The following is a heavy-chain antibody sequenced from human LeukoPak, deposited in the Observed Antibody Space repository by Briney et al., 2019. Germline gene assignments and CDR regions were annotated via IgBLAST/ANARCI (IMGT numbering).Heavy chain of an antibody. J-gene: IGHJ5*02. V-gene: IGHV3-30*18. Sequence: GGSLRLSCAASGFTFGSYGMHWVRQAPGKGLEWVAVISYDGSNKYYADSVKGRFTISRDNSKNTLYLQMNSLGAEDTAVYYCAKDRSYGSGWYGNWIDPWGQGTLVTVSS. D-gene: IGHD6-19*01. CDR1: GFTFGSYG. CDR2: ISYDGSNK. CDR3: AKDRSYGSGWYGNWIDP.